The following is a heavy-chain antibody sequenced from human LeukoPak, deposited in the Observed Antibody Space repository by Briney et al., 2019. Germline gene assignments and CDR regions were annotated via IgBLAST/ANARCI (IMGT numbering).Heavy chain of an antibody. V-gene: IGHV1-2*02. CDR1: GYTFSDYY. J-gene: IGHJ6*03. D-gene: IGHD6-6*01. CDR3: ARGEGSSDYYYYYMDV. CDR2: IYCKDGVT. Sequence: GASVKVSCKASGYTFSDYYIYWLRQAPGQGLEWMGWIYCKDGVTKYAEIFEGRVTMTRDTSIDTVYMELSSLRSEDTAVYYCARGEGSSDYYYYYMDVWGKGTTVTVSS.